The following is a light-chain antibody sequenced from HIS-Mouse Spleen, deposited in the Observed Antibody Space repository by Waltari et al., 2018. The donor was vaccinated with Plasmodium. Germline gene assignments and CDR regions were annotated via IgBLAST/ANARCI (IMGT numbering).Light chain of an antibody. V-gene: IGKV1-33*01. CDR3: QQYDNLPYT. CDR1: QDISNY. J-gene: IGKJ2*01. Sequence: QMTPFPIPPSSSLGDRVTITCQASQDISNYLNWYQQKPGKAPKLLIYDASNLETGVPSRFSGSGSGTDFTFTISSLQPEDIATYYCQQYDNLPYTFGQGTKLEIK. CDR2: DAS.